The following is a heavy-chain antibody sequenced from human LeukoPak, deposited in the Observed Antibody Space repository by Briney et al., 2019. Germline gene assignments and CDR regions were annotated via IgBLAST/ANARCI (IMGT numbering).Heavy chain of an antibody. D-gene: IGHD5-12*01. V-gene: IGHV4-59*08. Sequence: SETLSLTCTVSGGSMSSYYWSWIRQPPGKGLEWIGYLYYSGSTNYNPSLKSRVTISVDTSKNQFSLKLSSVTAADTAVYYCAGGYNGFLDHWGQGMLVTVSS. CDR1: GGSMSSYY. J-gene: IGHJ4*02. CDR3: AGGYNGFLDH. CDR2: LYYSGST.